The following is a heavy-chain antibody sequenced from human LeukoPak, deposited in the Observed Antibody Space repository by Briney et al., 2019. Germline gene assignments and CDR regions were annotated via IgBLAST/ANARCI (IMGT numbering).Heavy chain of an antibody. CDR2: IKSDGSAT. J-gene: IGHJ4*02. CDR1: GFTLSSYW. Sequence: PGGSLRLSCAASGFTLSSYWMHWVRQAPGKGLVWVSHIKSDGSATSYADSVKGRFTISRDITKNTLYLQMSSLRAEDTAAYFCARDGLSTKPFDYWGQGTLVAVSS. CDR3: ARDGLSTKPFDY. D-gene: IGHD5/OR15-5a*01. V-gene: IGHV3-74*01.